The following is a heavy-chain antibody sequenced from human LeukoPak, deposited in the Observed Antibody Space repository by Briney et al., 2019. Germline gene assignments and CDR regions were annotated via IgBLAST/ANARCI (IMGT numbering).Heavy chain of an antibody. CDR2: IRSDGSIE. Sequence: SGGSLRLSCAASGFTFSTYGMHWVRQAPGKGLEWVAFIRSDGSIEYYADSVKGRFTISRDNSKNMLYLQMNSLKPEGTAVYCCAKDVPAAYFDYWGQGTLVSVSS. CDR1: GFTFSTYG. CDR3: AKDVPAAYFDY. D-gene: IGHD2-15*01. J-gene: IGHJ4*02. V-gene: IGHV3-30*02.